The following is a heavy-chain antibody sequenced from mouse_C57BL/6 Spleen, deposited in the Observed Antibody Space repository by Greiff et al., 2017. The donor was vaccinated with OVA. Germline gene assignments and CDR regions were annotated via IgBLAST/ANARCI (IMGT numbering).Heavy chain of an antibody. D-gene: IGHD1-1*01. V-gene: IGHV5-6*01. J-gene: IGHJ1*03. Sequence: EVQLVESGGDLVKPGGSLKLSCAASGFTFSSYGMSWVRQTPDKRLEWVATISSGGSYTYYPDSVKGRFTISSDKAKNTMYLQMSSLKSEDTAMYYCARQDYGSSSHWYFDVWGTGTTVTVSS. CDR3: ARQDYGSSSHWYFDV. CDR2: ISSGGSYT. CDR1: GFTFSSYG.